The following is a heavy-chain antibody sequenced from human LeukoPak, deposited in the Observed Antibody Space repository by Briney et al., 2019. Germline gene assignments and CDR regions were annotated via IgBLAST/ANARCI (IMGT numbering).Heavy chain of an antibody. Sequence: GASVKVSCKASGYTFTSYDINWVRQATGQGLEWMGWMSPNSGNTGYAQKLQGRVTITRNTSISTAYMELSSLRSEDTAVYYCARGPLGSLDYWGQGTLVTVSS. CDR1: GYTFTSYD. CDR2: MSPNSGNT. CDR3: ARGPLGSLDY. J-gene: IGHJ4*02. D-gene: IGHD1-26*01. V-gene: IGHV1-8*01.